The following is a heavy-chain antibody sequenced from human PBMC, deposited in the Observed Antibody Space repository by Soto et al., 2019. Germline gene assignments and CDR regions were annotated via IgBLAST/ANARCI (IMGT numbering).Heavy chain of an antibody. Sequence: LRLSSAASGFIFENFGMSGVLQAPGKGLEWISSISGSGFKKYYADSVKGRFTISRDNSKSTVYLELNNLSAEDTAVYHCAKNQGVELVPLATVDWFDPWGQGTVVTVSS. D-gene: IGHD1-26*01. CDR1: GFIFENFG. V-gene: IGHV3-23*01. J-gene: IGHJ5*01. CDR2: ISGSGFKK. CDR3: AKNQGVELVPLATVDWFDP.